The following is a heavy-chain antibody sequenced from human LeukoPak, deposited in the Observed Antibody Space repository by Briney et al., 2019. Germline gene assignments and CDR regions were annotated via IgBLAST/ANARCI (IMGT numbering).Heavy chain of an antibody. CDR1: GFXFSTYW. J-gene: IGHJ3*02. Sequence: GGSLRLSCAASGFXFSTYWIHWVRQAPGKGLMWVSRINRDGSSTSYADSVKGRFTISRDNAKNTLYLQMNSLRAEDTAVYYCARDRETYYDILTGYYTLGDAFDIWGQGTMVTVSS. CDR3: ARDRETYYDILTGYYTLGDAFDI. D-gene: IGHD3-9*01. V-gene: IGHV3-74*01. CDR2: INRDGSST.